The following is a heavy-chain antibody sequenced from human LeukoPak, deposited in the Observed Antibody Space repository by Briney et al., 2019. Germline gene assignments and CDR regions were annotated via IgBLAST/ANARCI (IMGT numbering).Heavy chain of an antibody. J-gene: IGHJ4*02. D-gene: IGHD4-17*01. V-gene: IGHV1-2*06. CDR1: GYTFTGYY. CDR2: INPNSGGT. Sequence: ASVTVSCKASGYTFTGYYMHWVRQASGQGLEWMGRINPNSGGTNYAQKFQGRVTMTRDTSISTAYMELSRLRSDDTAVYYCARVATVTTADYWGQGTLVTVSS. CDR3: ARVATVTTADY.